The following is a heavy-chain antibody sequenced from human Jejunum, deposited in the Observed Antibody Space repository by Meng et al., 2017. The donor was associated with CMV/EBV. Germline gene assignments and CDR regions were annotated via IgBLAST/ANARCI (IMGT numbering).Heavy chain of an antibody. Sequence: GAIRRRYWSWVRQPPRKGLEYIGHISYTGDTNDHPSIEGRVTISMDTSKNQFSLRLTSVTTSDTAVYFCAGPDDKGETPNDAFDFWGQGSMVTVSS. CDR2: ISYTGDT. J-gene: IGHJ3*01. CDR1: GAIRRRY. CDR3: AGPDDKGETPNDAFDF. D-gene: IGHD1-1*01. V-gene: IGHV4-59*01.